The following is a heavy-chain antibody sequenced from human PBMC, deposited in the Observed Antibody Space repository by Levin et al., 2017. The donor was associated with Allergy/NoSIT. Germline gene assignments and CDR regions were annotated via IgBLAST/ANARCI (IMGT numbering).Heavy chain of an antibody. CDR2: INPNSGGT. D-gene: IGHD3-10*01. CDR3: ARGSNYYGSNWFDP. J-gene: IGHJ5*02. V-gene: IGHV1-2*06. Sequence: GASVKVSCKASGYTFTGYYMHWVRQAPGQGLEWMGRINPNSGGTNYAQKFQGRVTMTRDTSISTAYMELSRLRSDDTAVYYCARGSNYYGSNWFDPWGQGTLVTVSS. CDR1: GYTFTGYY.